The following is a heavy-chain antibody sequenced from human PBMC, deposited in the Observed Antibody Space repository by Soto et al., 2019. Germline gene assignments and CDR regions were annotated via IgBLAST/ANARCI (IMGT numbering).Heavy chain of an antibody. Sequence: GGSLRLSCAASGFTFSSYGMHWVRQAPGKGLEWVAVIWYDGSNKYYADSVKGRFTISRDNSKNTLYLQMNSLRAEDTAVYYCARDTGGATSDDFDIWGQGTMVTVSS. CDR1: GFTFSSYG. D-gene: IGHD1-26*01. J-gene: IGHJ3*02. CDR2: IWYDGSNK. CDR3: ARDTGGATSDDFDI. V-gene: IGHV3-33*01.